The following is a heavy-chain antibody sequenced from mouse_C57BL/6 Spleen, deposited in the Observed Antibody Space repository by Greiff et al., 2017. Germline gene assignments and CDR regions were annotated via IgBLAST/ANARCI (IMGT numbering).Heavy chain of an antibody. V-gene: IGHV1-64*01. CDR2: IHPNSGST. Sequence: VQLQQSGAELVKPGASVKLSCKASGYTFTSYWMHWVKQRPGQGLEWIGMIHPNSGSTNYNEKFKSKATLTVDKSSSTAYMQLSSLTSEDSAVYYCARSDYGSRGYFDVWGTGTTVTVSS. J-gene: IGHJ1*03. CDR1: GYTFTSYW. D-gene: IGHD1-1*01. CDR3: ARSDYGSRGYFDV.